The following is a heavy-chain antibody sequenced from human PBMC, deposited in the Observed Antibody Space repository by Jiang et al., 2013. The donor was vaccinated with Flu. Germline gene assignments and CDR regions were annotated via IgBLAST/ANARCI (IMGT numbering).Heavy chain of an antibody. Sequence: VQLVESGGGVVQPGRSLRLSCAASGFTFSSYGMHWVRQAPGKGLEWVAVIWYDGSNKYYADSVKGRFTISRDNSKNTLYLQMNSLRAEDTAVYYCARDSMEYSGYDFXFSWGXDYWGQGTLVTVSS. CDR2: IWYDGSNK. J-gene: IGHJ4*02. CDR1: GFTFSSYG. V-gene: IGHV3-33*01. CDR3: ARDSMEYSGYDFXFSWGXDY. D-gene: IGHD5-12*01.